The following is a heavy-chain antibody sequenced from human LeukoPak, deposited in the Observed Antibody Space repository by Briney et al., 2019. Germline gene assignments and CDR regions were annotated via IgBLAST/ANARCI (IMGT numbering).Heavy chain of an antibody. Sequence: GRSLRLSCAASGFTFSSYAMHWVRQAPGKGLEWVAAISYDGSNKYYADSVKGRFTISRDNSKNTLYLQMNSLRAEDTAVYYCARDEVGATYYWGQGTLVTVSS. CDR1: GFTFSSYA. J-gene: IGHJ4*02. CDR3: ARDEVGATYY. CDR2: ISYDGSNK. D-gene: IGHD1-26*01. V-gene: IGHV3-30-3*01.